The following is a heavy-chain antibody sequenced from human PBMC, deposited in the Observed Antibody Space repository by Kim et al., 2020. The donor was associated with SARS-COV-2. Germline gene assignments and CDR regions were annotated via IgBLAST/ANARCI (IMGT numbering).Heavy chain of an antibody. Sequence: GGSLRLSCAASGFTFSSYAMHWVRQAPGKGLEWVAVISYDGSNKYYADSVKGRFTISRDNYKNTLYLQMNSLRAEDTAVYYCARDPPRSFSSSWYWVDYYGMDVWGEGTTVTVSP. V-gene: IGHV3-30*04. CDR2: ISYDGSNK. J-gene: IGHJ6*04. CDR1: GFTFSSYA. CDR3: ARDPPRSFSSSWYWVDYYGMDV. D-gene: IGHD6-13*01.